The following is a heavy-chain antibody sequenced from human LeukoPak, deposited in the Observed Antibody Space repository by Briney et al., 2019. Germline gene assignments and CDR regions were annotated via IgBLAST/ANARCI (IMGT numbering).Heavy chain of an antibody. D-gene: IGHD4-11*01. V-gene: IGHV1-2*02. CDR3: ARRGHYSNYGADY. CDR2: INPNSGGS. Sequence: ASVKVSCKASGNTFTGYYMHWVRQALGQRLEWMGWINPNSGGSNYAQKFQGRVTMTGDTSISTAYMELSRLRSDDTAVYYCARRGHYSNYGADYWGQGTLVTVSS. CDR1: GNTFTGYY. J-gene: IGHJ4*02.